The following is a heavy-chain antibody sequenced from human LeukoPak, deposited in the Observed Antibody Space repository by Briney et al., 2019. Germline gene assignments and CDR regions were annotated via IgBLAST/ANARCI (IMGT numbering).Heavy chain of an antibody. CDR3: ATIDVEMATFSDY. Sequence: GGSLRLSCAASGFTFSSYWMHWVRQAPGKGLVWVSRINSDGSSTSYADSVKGRFTISRDNAKNTLYLQMNSLRAEDTAVYYCATIDVEMATFSDYWGQGTLVTVSS. D-gene: IGHD5-24*01. CDR2: INSDGSST. CDR1: GFTFSSYW. V-gene: IGHV3-74*01. J-gene: IGHJ4*02.